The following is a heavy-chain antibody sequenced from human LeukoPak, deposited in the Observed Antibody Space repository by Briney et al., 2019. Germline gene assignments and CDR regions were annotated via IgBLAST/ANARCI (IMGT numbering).Heavy chain of an antibody. Sequence: GGSLRLSCVASGFVFSDYAMTWVRQAPGKGLEWVSVMSGYTGYEYYADSVKGRFTISRDNSKNTVYLQMNSLRAKDTAVYYCAKRVSSISTGDDSWGQGTLVTVSS. J-gene: IGHJ4*02. V-gene: IGHV3-23*01. CDR3: AKRVSSISTGDDS. CDR2: MSGYTGYE. CDR1: GFVFSDYA. D-gene: IGHD7-27*01.